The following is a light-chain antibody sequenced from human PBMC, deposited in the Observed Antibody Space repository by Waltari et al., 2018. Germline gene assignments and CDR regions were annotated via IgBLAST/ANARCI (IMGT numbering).Light chain of an antibody. Sequence: QSVLTQPPSASGPPGQRVTISCSGSSSNIGSNYVYWYQQLPGTAPNLLIYRNNQRPSGVPDRFSGSKSGTSASLAISGLRSEDEADYYCAAWDDSLSGRVFGGGTKLTVL. CDR1: SSNIGSNY. CDR2: RNN. J-gene: IGLJ3*02. CDR3: AAWDDSLSGRV. V-gene: IGLV1-47*01.